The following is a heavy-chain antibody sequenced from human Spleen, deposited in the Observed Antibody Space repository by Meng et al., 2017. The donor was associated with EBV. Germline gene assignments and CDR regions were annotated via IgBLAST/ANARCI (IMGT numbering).Heavy chain of an antibody. CDR1: GFTFSNYG. J-gene: IGHJ4*02. CDR2: ISYDGTNE. D-gene: IGHD5-12*01. CDR3: ARDSSQMGYGYLAPGL. Sequence: QVHLGVSGGGVGQPGRSLGLSCASSGFTFSNYGMHWGRQAPGKGLEWVAVISYDGTNEYYADSVKGRFTISRDNSKDTLFFQMNSLRADDTAVYYCARDSSQMGYGYLAPGLWGQGTLVTVSS. V-gene: IGHV3-30*03.